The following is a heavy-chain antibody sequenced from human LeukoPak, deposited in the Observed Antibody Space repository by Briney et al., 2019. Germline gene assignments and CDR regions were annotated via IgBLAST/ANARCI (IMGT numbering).Heavy chain of an antibody. V-gene: IGHV1-3*01. CDR2: INAGNGNT. CDR3: ARAPNTYYYDSSGYYYDY. J-gene: IGHJ4*02. CDR1: GYTFTDYY. Sequence: ASVKVSCKASGYTFTDYYMHWVRQAPGQRLEWMGWINAGNGNTKYSQKFQGRVTITRDTSASTAYMELSSLRSEDTAVYYCARAPNTYYYDSSGYYYDYWGQGTLVTVSS. D-gene: IGHD3-22*01.